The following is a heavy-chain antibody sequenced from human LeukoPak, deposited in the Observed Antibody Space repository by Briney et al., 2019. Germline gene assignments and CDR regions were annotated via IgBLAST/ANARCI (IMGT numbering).Heavy chain of an antibody. Sequence: GGSLRLSCTASGFTFGDYAINWVRQAPGKGLEWVGFIRSKAYGGTTEYAASVKGRFTISRDDSKSIAYLQMNSLKTEDTAVYYCTRGGRGTYFFDNWGQGTMVTVSS. CDR1: GFTFGDYA. V-gene: IGHV3-49*04. CDR2: IRSKAYGGTT. CDR3: TRGGRGTYFFDN. J-gene: IGHJ3*02. D-gene: IGHD3-10*01.